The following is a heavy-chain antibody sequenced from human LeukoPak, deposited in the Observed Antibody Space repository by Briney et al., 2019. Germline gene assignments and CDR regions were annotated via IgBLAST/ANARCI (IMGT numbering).Heavy chain of an antibody. CDR3: ARGVTMIVVVRLGDGFDI. CDR2: INPSGGST. J-gene: IGHJ3*02. Sequence: GASVKVSCKASGYTFTGYYMHWVRQAPGQGLEWMGRINPSGGSTSYAQKFQGRVTMTRDTSTSTVYMELSSLRSEDTAVYYCARGVTMIVVVRLGDGFDIWGQGTMVTVSS. CDR1: GYTFTGYY. V-gene: IGHV1-46*01. D-gene: IGHD3-22*01.